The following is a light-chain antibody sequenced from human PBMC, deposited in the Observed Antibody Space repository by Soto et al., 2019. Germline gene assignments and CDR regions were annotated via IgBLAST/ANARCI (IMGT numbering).Light chain of an antibody. CDR3: QQLNSYPWT. CDR1: QGISSY. V-gene: IGKV1-9*01. Sequence: DIQLTQSPSFLSASVGDRVTITCRASQGISSYLAWCQQKPGKAPKLLICAASTLQSGVPSRFSGSGSGTEFTLTISSLQPEDFATYYCQQLNSYPWTFGQGTKVDIK. CDR2: AAS. J-gene: IGKJ1*01.